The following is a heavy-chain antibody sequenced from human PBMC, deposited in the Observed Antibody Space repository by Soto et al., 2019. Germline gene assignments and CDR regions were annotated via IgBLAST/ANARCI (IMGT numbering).Heavy chain of an antibody. CDR3: ARQHDILTGYFYLGDPGRRGWFDP. CDR1: GYTFTSYG. Sequence: GASVKVSCKASGYTFTSYGISWVRQAPGQGLEWMGWISAYNGNTNYAQKLQGRVTMTTDTSTSTAYMELRSLRSDDTAVYYCARQHDILTGYFYLGDPGRRGWFDPWGQGTLVTVSS. J-gene: IGHJ5*02. D-gene: IGHD3-9*01. CDR2: ISAYNGNT. V-gene: IGHV1-18*01.